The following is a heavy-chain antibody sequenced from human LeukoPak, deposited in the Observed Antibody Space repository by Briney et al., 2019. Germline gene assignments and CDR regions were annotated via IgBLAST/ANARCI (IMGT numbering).Heavy chain of an antibody. V-gene: IGHV4-39*01. Sequence: SETLSLTCTVSGGSISTSSYYWGWIRQPPGKGLEWIGSIYYTGSTYYNPSLKSRVTISVDMSKNQFSLNLSSVSAADTAVYYCAKAIGYCTSTSCPRTYFFDYWGQGTLVTVSS. J-gene: IGHJ4*02. CDR1: GGSISTSSYY. D-gene: IGHD2-2*01. CDR3: AKAIGYCTSTSCPRTYFFDY. CDR2: IYYTGST.